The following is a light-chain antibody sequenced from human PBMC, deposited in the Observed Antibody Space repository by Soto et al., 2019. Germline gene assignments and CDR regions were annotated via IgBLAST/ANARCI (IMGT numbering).Light chain of an antibody. CDR3: SSLTTGSTWV. CDR2: HVR. V-gene: IGLV2-14*03. CDR1: SGDIGAYNY. Sequence: QSVLTQPASVSGSPGQSITISCSGTSGDIGAYNYVAWHQQHPGKVPKLIIYHVRNRPSGVSSRFSGSKSGNTASLIISGLQAEDEADYYCSSLTTGSTWVSGGGTKLTVL. J-gene: IGLJ3*02.